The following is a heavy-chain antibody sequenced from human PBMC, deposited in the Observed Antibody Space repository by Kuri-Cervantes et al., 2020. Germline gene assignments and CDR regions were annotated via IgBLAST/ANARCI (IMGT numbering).Heavy chain of an antibody. V-gene: IGHV3-30*03. CDR3: IRAAAGLFDY. CDR1: GFTFSSYG. D-gene: IGHD6-13*01. CDR2: ISYDGSNK. J-gene: IGHJ4*02. Sequence: GGSLRLSCAASGFTFSSYGMHWVRQAPGKGLEWVAVISYDGSNKYYADSVKGRFTISRDNSKNTLYLQMNSLKTEDTAVYYCIRAAAGLFDYWGQGTLVTVSS.